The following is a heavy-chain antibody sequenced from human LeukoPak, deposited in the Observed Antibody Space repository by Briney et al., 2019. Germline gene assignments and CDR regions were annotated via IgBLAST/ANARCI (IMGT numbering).Heavy chain of an antibody. D-gene: IGHD6-19*01. J-gene: IGHJ4*02. Sequence: SSETLSLTCTVSGGSIGSYYWSWIRQPPGKGLEWIGYIYYSGSTNYNPSLKTRVTISVDTSKNQFSLKLSSVTAADTAVYYCARKGSSGWIFDYWGQGTLVTVSS. V-gene: IGHV4-59*08. CDR3: ARKGSSGWIFDY. CDR2: IYYSGST. CDR1: GGSIGSYY.